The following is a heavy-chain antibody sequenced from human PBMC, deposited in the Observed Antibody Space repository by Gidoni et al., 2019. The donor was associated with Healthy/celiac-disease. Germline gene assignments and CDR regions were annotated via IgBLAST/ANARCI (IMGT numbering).Heavy chain of an antibody. CDR2: IRSKANIYAT. D-gene: IGHD6-19*01. CDR3: TRSVPGYYHMDL. CDR1: GFTFLGSA. Sequence: EVQRVASGGGLVQPGGSLTLACAASGFTFLGSAVHWIRQASGKGLEWVGRIRSKANIYATADAASVKGRFTITRDYSKNTEYLQMNSLKTEDTAVYYCTRSVPGYYHMDLWGKGTTVTVSS. V-gene: IGHV3-73*02. J-gene: IGHJ6*03.